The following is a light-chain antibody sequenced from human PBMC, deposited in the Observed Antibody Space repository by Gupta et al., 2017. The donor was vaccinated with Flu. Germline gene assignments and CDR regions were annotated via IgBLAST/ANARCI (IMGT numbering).Light chain of an antibody. CDR3: SSYAGSYTGV. Sequence: HSALTQPRSLFWSPVQSVTISCTGTSSDFGGYNYVSWYQQHPGKAPKLMIYDVSKRPSGVPDRFSGSKSGNTASLTISGLQAEDEADYYCSSYAGSYTGVFGGGTKLTVL. CDR1: SSDFGGYNY. CDR2: DVS. V-gene: IGLV2-11*01. J-gene: IGLJ3*02.